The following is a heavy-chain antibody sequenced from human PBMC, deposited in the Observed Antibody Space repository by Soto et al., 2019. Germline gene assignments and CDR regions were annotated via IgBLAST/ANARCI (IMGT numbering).Heavy chain of an antibody. CDR3: ARDHSPEVVEDAFDM. CDR2: MSFDGSNK. Sequence: QVQLVESGGGVVQPGKSLTLSCAASGFSLNSYSVNWVRQAPGKGLEWVAIMSFDGSNKFYGHSVKGRFSISRDSPKNTVFPQMPSLRIEDTAVYYCARDHSPEVVEDAFDMWGQGTTVTVSS. CDR1: GFSLNSYS. V-gene: IGHV3-30-3*01. D-gene: IGHD2-15*01. J-gene: IGHJ3*02.